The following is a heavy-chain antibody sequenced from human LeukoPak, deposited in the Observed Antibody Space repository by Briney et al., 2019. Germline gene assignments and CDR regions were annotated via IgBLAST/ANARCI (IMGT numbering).Heavy chain of an antibody. CDR1: GGSFSGYY. CDR2: INHSGST. Sequence: SEALSLTCAVYGGSFSGYYWSWIRQPPGKGLEWIGEINHSGSTNYNPSLKSRVTMSVDTSKSQFSLKLSSVTAADTAVYYCARDLSSNWYSDYFDDWGQGTLVAVSS. J-gene: IGHJ4*02. V-gene: IGHV4-34*01. D-gene: IGHD6-13*01. CDR3: ARDLSSNWYSDYFDD.